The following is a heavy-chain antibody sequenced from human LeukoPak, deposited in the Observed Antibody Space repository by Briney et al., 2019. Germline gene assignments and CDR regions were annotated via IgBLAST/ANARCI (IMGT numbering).Heavy chain of an antibody. V-gene: IGHV4-39*07. J-gene: IGHJ4*02. CDR2: INHSGST. D-gene: IGHD4-17*01. Sequence: PSETLSLTCTVSGGSISSSGYYWSWIRQPPGKGLEWIGEINHSGSTNYNPSLKSRVTISVDTSKNQFSLKLSSVTAADTAVYYCARAGTNLGDYDYWGQGTLVTVSS. CDR3: ARAGTNLGDYDY. CDR1: GGSISSSGYY.